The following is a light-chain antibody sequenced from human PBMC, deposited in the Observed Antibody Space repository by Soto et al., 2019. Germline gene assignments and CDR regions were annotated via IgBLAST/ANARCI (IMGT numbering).Light chain of an antibody. V-gene: IGLV2-14*01. Sequence: QSVLTQPAFVSGSPGQSITISCTGTSSDVGGYNYVSWYQHPPGKAPKLMISEVSNRPSGVSNRFSGSKSGNTASLTTSGLQAEDEADYYCSSYTSSSTLGVFGTGTKVTVL. CDR3: SSYTSSSTLGV. CDR2: EVS. CDR1: SSDVGGYNY. J-gene: IGLJ1*01.